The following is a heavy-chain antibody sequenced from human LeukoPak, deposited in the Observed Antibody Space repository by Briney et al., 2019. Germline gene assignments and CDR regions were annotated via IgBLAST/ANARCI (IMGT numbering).Heavy chain of an antibody. CDR2: ISSSSSYI. J-gene: IGHJ6*03. CDR3: ARDLSSSWYGYYYMDV. D-gene: IGHD6-13*01. V-gene: IGHV3-21*01. CDR1: GFTFSSYS. Sequence: GGSLRLSCAASGFTFSSYSMNWVRQAPGKGLEWVSSISSSSSYIYYADSVKGRFTISRDNAKNSLYLQMNSLRAEDTAVYYCARDLSSSWYGYYYMDVWGKGTTVTVSS.